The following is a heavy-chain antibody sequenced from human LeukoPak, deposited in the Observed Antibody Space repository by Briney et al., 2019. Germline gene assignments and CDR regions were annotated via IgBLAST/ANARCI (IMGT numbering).Heavy chain of an antibody. J-gene: IGHJ4*02. CDR3: ARVSGSSRYGHYFDY. V-gene: IGHV3-48*01. Sequence: GGSLRLSCAASGFTFSSYSMNWVRQVPGKGLEWVSYISSSSSTIYYADSVKGRFTISRDNAKNSLYLQMNSLRAEDTAVYYCARVSGSSRYGHYFDYWGQGTLVTVSS. D-gene: IGHD6-13*01. CDR2: ISSSSSTI. CDR1: GFTFSSYS.